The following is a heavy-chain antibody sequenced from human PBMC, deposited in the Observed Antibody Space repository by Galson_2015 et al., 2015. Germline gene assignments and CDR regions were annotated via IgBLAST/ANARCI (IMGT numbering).Heavy chain of an antibody. J-gene: IGHJ4*02. V-gene: IGHV3-23*01. CDR3: AKIGSRYYYDSGSYTDPPFFDY. CDR2: IKDSGDSK. Sequence: SLRLSCAASGFTFSSYAMSWVRQAPGKGLEWVSLIKDSGDSKHYADSVKGRFTVSRDNSQNTLYLEMSSLRAEDTAVYYCAKIGSRYYYDSGSYTDPPFFDYWGQRTLVTVSS. D-gene: IGHD3-10*01. CDR1: GFTFSSYA.